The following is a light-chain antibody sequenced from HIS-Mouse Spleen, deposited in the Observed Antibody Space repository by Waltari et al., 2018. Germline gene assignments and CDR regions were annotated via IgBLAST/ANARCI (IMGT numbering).Light chain of an antibody. J-gene: IGLJ3*02. CDR1: SPNIGSNY. CDR3: AAWDDSLSGPV. Sequence: QSVLTQPPSASGTPGQRVTISCSGSSPNIGSNYVSWYQPLPGTAPKLLIYRNNQRPSGVPDRFSGSKSGTSASLAISGLRSEDEADYYCAAWDDSLSGPVFGGGTKLTVL. V-gene: IGLV1-47*01. CDR2: RNN.